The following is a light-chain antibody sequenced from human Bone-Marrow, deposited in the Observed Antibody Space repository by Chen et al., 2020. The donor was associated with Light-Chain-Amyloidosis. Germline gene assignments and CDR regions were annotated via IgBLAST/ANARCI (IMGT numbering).Light chain of an antibody. Sequence: SYVLTQPPSVSVAPGQTAMITCGGTGIGSLKVHWYQQKAGQAPVMVVYDDTDRPAGIPERFSGSKSGNAATLTITRVEAGDEAAYYCQVWEGSSDEVVFGGGTRLTVL. CDR3: QVWEGSSDEVV. CDR1: GIGSLK. J-gene: IGLJ3*02. CDR2: DDT. V-gene: IGLV3-21*02.